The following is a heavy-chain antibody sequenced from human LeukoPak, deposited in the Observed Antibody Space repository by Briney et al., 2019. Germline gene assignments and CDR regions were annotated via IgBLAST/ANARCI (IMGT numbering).Heavy chain of an antibody. CDR3: ARRRGYSYGNYYYYYHMDV. CDR2: INHSGST. D-gene: IGHD5-18*01. J-gene: IGHJ6*03. V-gene: IGHV4-34*01. CDR1: GGSFSGYY. Sequence: SETLSLTCAVYGGSFSGYYWSWIRQPPGKGLEWIGEINHSGSTNYNPSLKSRVTISVDTSKNQFSLKLSSVTAADTAVYYCARRRGYSYGNYYYYYHMDVWGKGTTVTISS.